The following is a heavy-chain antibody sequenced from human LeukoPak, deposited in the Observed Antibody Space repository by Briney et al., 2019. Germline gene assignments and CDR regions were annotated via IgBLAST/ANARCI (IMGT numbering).Heavy chain of an antibody. D-gene: IGHD3-10*01. J-gene: IGHJ5*02. V-gene: IGHV4-59*01. CDR2: IYYSGST. CDR3: ARFTPYYGSGSYYNNWFDP. Sequence: SETLSLTCTVSGGSISSYYWSWIRQPPGKGLEWIGYIYYSGSTNYNPSLKSRVTISVDTSKNQFSLKLSSVTAADTAVYYCARFTPYYGSGSYYNNWFDPWGQGTLVTVSS. CDR1: GGSISSYY.